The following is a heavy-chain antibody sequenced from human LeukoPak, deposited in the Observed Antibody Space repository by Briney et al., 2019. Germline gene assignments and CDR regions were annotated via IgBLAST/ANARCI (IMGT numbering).Heavy chain of an antibody. CDR3: ARGGSSGYYYNAFDI. Sequence: GGSLRLSCAVSGFTVSSFEMNWVRQAPGKGLEWVSYISKSGSTIYADPVKGRFTISRDNAKNSVHLQMNSLTAEDTAVYYCARGGSSGYYYNAFDIWGQGTMVTASS. CDR1: GFTVSSFE. CDR2: ISKSGSTI. J-gene: IGHJ3*02. D-gene: IGHD3-22*01. V-gene: IGHV3-48*03.